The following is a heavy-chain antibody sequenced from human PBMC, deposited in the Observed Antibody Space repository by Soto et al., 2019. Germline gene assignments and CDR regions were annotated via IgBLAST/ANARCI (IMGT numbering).Heavy chain of an antibody. V-gene: IGHV5-51*01. Sequence: VESLKISCSGSGYSFTSDWIGWVRQMPGKGLEWMGIIYPGDPDTRYSPSFQGQVTISADKSISTAYLQWSSLKASDTAMYYCARSNAGYSSSWPDYWGQGTLVTVSS. D-gene: IGHD6-13*01. J-gene: IGHJ4*02. CDR3: ARSNAGYSSSWPDY. CDR1: GYSFTSDW. CDR2: IYPGDPDT.